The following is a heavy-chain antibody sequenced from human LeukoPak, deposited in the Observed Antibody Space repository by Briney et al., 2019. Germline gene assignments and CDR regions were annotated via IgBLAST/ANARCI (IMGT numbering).Heavy chain of an antibody. CDR2: IYTSGST. J-gene: IGHJ4*02. Sequence: PSETLSLTCTVSGGSISSGSYYWSWIRRPAGKGLEWIGRIYTSGSTNYNPSLKSRVTISVDTSKNQFSLKLSSVTAADTAVYYCAREDQGPSFDYWGQGTLVTVSS. CDR1: GGSISSGSYY. V-gene: IGHV4-61*02. CDR3: AREDQGPSFDY.